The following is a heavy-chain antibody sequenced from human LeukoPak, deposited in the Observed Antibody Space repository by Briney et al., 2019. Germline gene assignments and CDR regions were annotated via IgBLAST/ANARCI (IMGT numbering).Heavy chain of an antibody. J-gene: IGHJ6*02. Sequence: AASVKVSCKASGYTFTGYYMHWVRQAPGQGLEWMGWINPNSGGTNYAQKFQGWVTMTRDTSISTAYMELSRLRSDDTAVYYCARVGPIAAAGPSYYYYGMDVWGQGTTVTVSS. CDR2: INPNSGGT. CDR3: ARVGPIAAAGPSYYYYGMDV. D-gene: IGHD6-13*01. CDR1: GYTFTGYY. V-gene: IGHV1-2*04.